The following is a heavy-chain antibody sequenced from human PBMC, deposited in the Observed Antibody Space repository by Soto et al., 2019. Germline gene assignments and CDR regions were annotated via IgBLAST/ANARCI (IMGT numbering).Heavy chain of an antibody. V-gene: IGHV3-7*04. D-gene: IGHD4-4*01. J-gene: IGHJ4*02. CDR3: ARGGYDYSKPFDY. CDR1: GLTFNRYW. CDR2: INQDGSEK. Sequence: EVQLVESGGGLVQPGGSLRLSCAASGLTFNRYWMKWVRQAPGRGLEWMGNINQDGSEKHYVGSVKGRFTISRDNAKDSVCLQMNSLKAEDTAMYYCARGGYDYSKPFDYWGQGTLVTVSS.